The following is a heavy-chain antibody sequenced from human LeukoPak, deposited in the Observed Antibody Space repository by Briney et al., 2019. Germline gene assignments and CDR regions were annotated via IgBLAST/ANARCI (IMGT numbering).Heavy chain of an antibody. CDR2: ISAYNGHT. CDR1: GYTFTSYG. CDR3: AREKGSSGRDYNWFDP. Sequence: ASVKVSCKASGYTFTSYGVNWVRQAPGQGLEWMGWISAYNGHTNYAQKFQGRVTMTRDTSISTAYMELSRLRSDDTAVYYCAREKGSSGRDYNWFDPWGQGTLVTVSS. J-gene: IGHJ5*02. V-gene: IGHV1-18*01. D-gene: IGHD6-19*01.